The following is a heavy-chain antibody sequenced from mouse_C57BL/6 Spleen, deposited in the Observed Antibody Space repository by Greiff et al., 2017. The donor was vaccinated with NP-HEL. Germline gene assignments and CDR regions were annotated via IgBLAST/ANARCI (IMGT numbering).Heavy chain of an antibody. V-gene: IGHV14-2*01. CDR3: ARAYYSNYDY. D-gene: IGHD2-5*01. CDR2: IDPEAGET. J-gene: IGHJ2*01. Sequence: VQLQQSGAELVKPGASVKLSCTASGFNIKDYYMHWVKQRTEQGLEWIGRIDPEAGETKYAQKFPGKATLTADTSSNTAYLQLSSLTSEDTAVDYCARAYYSNYDYWGQGTTLTVSS. CDR1: GFNIKDYY.